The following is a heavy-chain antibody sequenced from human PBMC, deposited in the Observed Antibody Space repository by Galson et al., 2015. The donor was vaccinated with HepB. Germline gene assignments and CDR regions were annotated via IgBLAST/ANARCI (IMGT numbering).Heavy chain of an antibody. CDR1: GFTFSSYA. CDR2: ISYDGSNK. D-gene: IGHD6-13*01. J-gene: IGHJ6*02. CDR3: AGGIAAAYYYYGMDV. V-gene: IGHV3-30*04. Sequence: SLRLSCAASGFTFSSYAMHWVRQAPGKGLEWVAVISYDGSNKYYADSVKGRFTISRDNSKNTLYLQMNSLRAEDTAVYYCAGGIAAAYYYYGMDVWGQGTTVTVSS.